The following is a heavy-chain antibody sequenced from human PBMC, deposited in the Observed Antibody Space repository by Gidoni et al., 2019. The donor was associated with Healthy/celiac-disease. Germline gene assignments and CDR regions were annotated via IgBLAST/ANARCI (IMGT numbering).Heavy chain of an antibody. J-gene: IGHJ1*01. V-gene: IGHV1-2*04. CDR2: INPNSGGT. Sequence: QVQLVQSGAEVKKPGASVKVSCKASGYTFTGYYMHWVRQAPGQGLEWMGWINPNSGGTNYAQKFQGWVTMTRDTSISTAYMELSRLRSDDTAVYYCARGEPLAAAGIQEYFQHWGQGTLVTVSS. D-gene: IGHD6-13*01. CDR3: ARGEPLAAAGIQEYFQH. CDR1: GYTFTGYY.